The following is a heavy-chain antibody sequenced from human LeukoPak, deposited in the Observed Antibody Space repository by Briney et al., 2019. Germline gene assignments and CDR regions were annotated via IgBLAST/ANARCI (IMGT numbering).Heavy chain of an antibody. V-gene: IGHV3-7*01. D-gene: IGHD6-19*01. Sequence: GGSLRLSCAASGFTFSSSWMTWVRQAPGKGLEWVAGIKQDGSERHYVDSVKDRFTISRDNAKNSLYLQMNSLRVEDTAMYYCAPYSSSLGSLDYWGQGTLVTVSS. CDR2: IKQDGSER. CDR3: APYSSSLGSLDY. J-gene: IGHJ4*02. CDR1: GFTFSSSW.